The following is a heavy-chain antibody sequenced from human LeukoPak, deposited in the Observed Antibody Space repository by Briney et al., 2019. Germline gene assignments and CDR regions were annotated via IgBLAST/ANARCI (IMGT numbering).Heavy chain of an antibody. J-gene: IGHJ4*02. D-gene: IGHD2-2*01. V-gene: IGHV3-23*01. CDR3: AKDPYGTRYFDY. CDR2: LSGSGYNT. CDR1: GFTFSSHA. Sequence: GGPLRLSCAASGFTFSSHALSWVRQAPGKGLGWVSSLSGSGYNTYYADSVKGRFTIPRDNSKNTVYLQMNSLRAEDTAVYYCAKDPYGTRYFDYWGQGTLVTVSS.